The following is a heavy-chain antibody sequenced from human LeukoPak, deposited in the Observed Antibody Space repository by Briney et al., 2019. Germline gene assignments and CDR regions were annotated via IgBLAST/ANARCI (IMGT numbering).Heavy chain of an antibody. CDR3: ARFSSIAAAFDY. CDR2: IYYTGT. CDR1: GGSVTDYY. J-gene: IGHJ4*02. V-gene: IGHV4-59*02. Sequence: SETLSLTCTVSGGSVTDYYWSWIRQSPGKGLEWIGYIYYTGTSYNPSLKSRVTISADTSKNQFSLNLSSVTAADTAVYYCARFSSIAAAFDYWGLGTLVTVSS. D-gene: IGHD6-13*01.